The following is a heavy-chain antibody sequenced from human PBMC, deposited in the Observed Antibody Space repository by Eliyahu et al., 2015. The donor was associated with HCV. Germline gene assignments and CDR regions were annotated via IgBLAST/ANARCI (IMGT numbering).Heavy chain of an antibody. V-gene: IGHV2-26*01. D-gene: IGHD3-3*01. CDR3: ARGKGFWPNLGSFDP. CDR2: IFSNDEK. J-gene: IGHJ5*02. CDR1: GFSLSNARMG. Sequence: VKPTETLTLTCTVSGFSLSNARMGVSWIRQPPGKALEWLAHIFSNDEKSYSTSLKSRLTISKDTSKSQVVLTMTNMDPVDTATYYCARGKGFWPNLGSFDPWGQGTLVTVSS.